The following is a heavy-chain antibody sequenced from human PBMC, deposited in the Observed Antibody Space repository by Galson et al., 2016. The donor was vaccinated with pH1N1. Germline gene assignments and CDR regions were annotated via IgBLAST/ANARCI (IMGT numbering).Heavy chain of an antibody. CDR3: ARARGHAAMDPFDF. V-gene: IGHV1-69*10. Sequence: SVKVSCKASGGTFSKYGISWVRQAPGQGLEWLGGIIRMFGLSNYAQKFQGRVTITADKSRSTAYMELSSLKSEDTAVYFCARARGHAAMDPFDFWGQGTLVTVSS. D-gene: IGHD5-18*01. CDR2: IIRMFGLS. J-gene: IGHJ4*02. CDR1: GGTFSKYG.